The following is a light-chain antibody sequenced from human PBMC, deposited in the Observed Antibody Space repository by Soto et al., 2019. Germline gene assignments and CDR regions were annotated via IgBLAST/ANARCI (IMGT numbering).Light chain of an antibody. J-gene: IGKJ1*01. V-gene: IGKV3-15*01. CDR2: GAS. Sequence: ETVMTKTPATLSVSPGERATLSCRASQSVSNNLAWYQQKPGQAPRLLIYGASTRATGIPTRFIGSGSGTEFTLTISSLQSEDFAVYYCQHYNNWPPWTFGQGTKVDIK. CDR1: QSVSNN. CDR3: QHYNNWPPWT.